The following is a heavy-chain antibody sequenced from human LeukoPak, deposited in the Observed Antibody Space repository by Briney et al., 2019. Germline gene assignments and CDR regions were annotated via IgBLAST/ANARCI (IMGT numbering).Heavy chain of an antibody. CDR3: ARENNWGLFVY. J-gene: IGHJ4*02. V-gene: IGHV1-69*04. Sequence: ASVKVSCKASGGTFSSYAISWVRQAPGQGLEWMGRIIPILGIANYAQKFQGRVTITADKSTSTAYMELSSLRSEDTAVYYCARENNWGLFVYWGQGTLVTVSS. D-gene: IGHD7-27*01. CDR2: IIPILGIA. CDR1: GGTFSSYA.